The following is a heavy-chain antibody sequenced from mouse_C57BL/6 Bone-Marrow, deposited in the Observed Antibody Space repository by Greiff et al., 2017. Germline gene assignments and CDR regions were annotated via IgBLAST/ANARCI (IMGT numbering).Heavy chain of an antibody. J-gene: IGHJ3*01. D-gene: IGHD3-1*01. Sequence: EVKLVESGAELVRPGASVKLSCTASGFNIKDDYMHWVKQRPEQGLEWIGWIDPENGDTEYASKFQGKATITADTSSNTAYLQLSSLTSEDTAVYYCTTLGSFAYWGQGTLVTVSA. CDR1: GFNIKDDY. CDR2: IDPENGDT. V-gene: IGHV14-4*01. CDR3: TTLGSFAY.